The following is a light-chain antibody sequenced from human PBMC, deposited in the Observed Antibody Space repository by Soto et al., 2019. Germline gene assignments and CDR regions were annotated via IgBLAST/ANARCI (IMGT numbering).Light chain of an antibody. J-gene: IGLJ1*01. CDR2: EVS. CDR3: CSYGGGNNFYV. CDR1: SSDXGTYDY. Sequence: QSVLTQPPSESGSPGQSVTISCTGTSSDXGTYDYVSWYQHLPDKAPKLIIYEVSKRPSGVPDRFSGSKSGNTASLTVSGLQAEDEGDYYCCSYGGGNNFYVFGTGTKVNVL. V-gene: IGLV2-8*01.